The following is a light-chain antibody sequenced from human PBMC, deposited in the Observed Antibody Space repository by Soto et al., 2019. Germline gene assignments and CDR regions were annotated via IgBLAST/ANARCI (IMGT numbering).Light chain of an antibody. CDR2: EAS. V-gene: IGKV3-11*01. CDR1: QSVSGY. J-gene: IGKJ1*01. CDR3: HQRSYWPWT. Sequence: EIVLTQSPATLSLSPGERATLSCRASQSVSGYLVWYQQKPGQAPRLLIYEASPRATGIPARFSGSGTGTDFTLTINSLEPEDFAVYFCHQRSYWPWTFGQGTKVEIK.